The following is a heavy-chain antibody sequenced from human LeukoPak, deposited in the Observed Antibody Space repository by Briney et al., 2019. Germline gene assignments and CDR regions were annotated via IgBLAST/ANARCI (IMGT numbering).Heavy chain of an antibody. D-gene: IGHD3-22*01. J-gene: IGHJ4*02. Sequence: GGSLRLSCAASGFTFSSYGMHWVRQAPGKGLEWVSSIGSSSSYIYYADSVKGRFTISRDNAKNSLYLQMNSLRAEDTAVYYCARVLNYYDSSGYCFDYWGQGTLVTVSS. CDR2: IGSSSSYI. CDR3: ARVLNYYDSSGYCFDY. V-gene: IGHV3-21*01. CDR1: GFTFSSYG.